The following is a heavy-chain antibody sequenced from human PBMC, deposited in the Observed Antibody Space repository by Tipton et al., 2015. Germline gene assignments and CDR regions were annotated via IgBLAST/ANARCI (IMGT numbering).Heavy chain of an antibody. J-gene: IGHJ4*02. CDR2: IYYSGST. Sequence: TLSLTCTVSGGSFSDYYWSWIRQSPGEGLEWIGYIYYSGSTHYNPSLKSRVTISVDTSKTQFSLKMSSVTASDTAVYYCARARGRHGGLFDSWGQGILVTVSS. V-gene: IGHV4-59*01. CDR3: ARARGRHGGLFDS. D-gene: IGHD4-23*01. CDR1: GGSFSDYY.